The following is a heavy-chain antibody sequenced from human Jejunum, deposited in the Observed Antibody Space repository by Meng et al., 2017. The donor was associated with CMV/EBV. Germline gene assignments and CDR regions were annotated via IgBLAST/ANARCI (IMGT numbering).Heavy chain of an antibody. CDR1: GFTFTNYA. J-gene: IGHJ4*02. Sequence: AASGFTFTNYAMNWVRQAPGKGLEWVGRIRAGGTTDYAAPVKGRFIISRDDSLNKVFLQMNSLKPEDTAVYYCAPDVPQPLAQIDYWGRGTLVTVSS. D-gene: IGHD2-21*01. V-gene: IGHV3-15*01. CDR3: APDVPQPLAQIDY. CDR2: IRAGGTT.